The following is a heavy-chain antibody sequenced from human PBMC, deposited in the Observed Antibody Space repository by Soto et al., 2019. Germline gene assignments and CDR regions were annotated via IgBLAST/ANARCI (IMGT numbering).Heavy chain of an antibody. D-gene: IGHD6-13*01. J-gene: IGHJ6*02. CDR3: AKTGYSSSRSYYYYGMDV. V-gene: IGHV5-51*01. CDR2: IYPGDSDT. Sequence: PGESLKISCKGSGYSFTSYWIGWVRQMPGKGLEWMGIIYPGDSDTRYSPSFQGQVTISADKSISTAYLQWSSLKASDTATYYCAKTGYSSSRSYYYYGMDVWGQGTTVTVSS. CDR1: GYSFTSYW.